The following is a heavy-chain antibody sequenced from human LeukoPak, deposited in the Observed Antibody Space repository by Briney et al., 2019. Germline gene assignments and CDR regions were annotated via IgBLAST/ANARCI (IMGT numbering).Heavy chain of an antibody. CDR2: ITGSGALT. Sequence: PGGSLRLSCAASGFTLSNFAMTWVRQAPGQGLEWVSSITGSGALTYYADSVKGRFTISRDNSKNTLYLQMNSLRAEDTAVYYCAKDQTMVRGVGAFDIWGQGTMVTVSS. D-gene: IGHD3-10*01. V-gene: IGHV3-23*01. J-gene: IGHJ3*02. CDR1: GFTLSNFA. CDR3: AKDQTMVRGVGAFDI.